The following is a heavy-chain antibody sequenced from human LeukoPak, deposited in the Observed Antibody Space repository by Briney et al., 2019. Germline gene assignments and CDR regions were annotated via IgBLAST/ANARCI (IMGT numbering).Heavy chain of an antibody. J-gene: IGHJ4*02. D-gene: IGHD1/OR15-1a*01. CDR1: GFTFSSYS. Sequence: GSLLLSCAASGFTFSSYSMNWVRQAPGKGLEWVSSISSSSSYIYYADSVKGRFTISRDNAKNSLYLQMNSLRAEDTAVYYCAREGNKATEFDYWGQGTLVTVSS. V-gene: IGHV3-21*01. CDR2: ISSSSSYI. CDR3: AREGNKATEFDY.